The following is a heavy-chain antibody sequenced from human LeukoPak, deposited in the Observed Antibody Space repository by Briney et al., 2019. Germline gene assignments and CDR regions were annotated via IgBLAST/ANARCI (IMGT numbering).Heavy chain of an antibody. CDR2: IIPIFGTA. J-gene: IGHJ3*02. CDR3: ARELERTQENAFDI. V-gene: IGHV1-69*13. D-gene: IGHD1-1*01. Sequence: SVKVSCKASGGTFSSYAISWVRQAPGQGLEWMGGIIPIFGTANYAQKFQGRVTITADESTSTAYMELSSLRSEDTAVYYCARELERTQENAFDIWGQGTMVTVSS. CDR1: GGTFSSYA.